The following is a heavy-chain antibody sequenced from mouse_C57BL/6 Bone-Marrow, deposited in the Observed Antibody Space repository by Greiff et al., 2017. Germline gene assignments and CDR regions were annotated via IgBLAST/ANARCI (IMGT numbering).Heavy chain of an antibody. J-gene: IGHJ1*03. CDR3: ARSPLGRPWYFDV. V-gene: IGHV1-7*01. CDR2: INPSSGYP. Sequence: VQLQQSGAELAKPGASVKLSCKASGYTFTSYWLHWVKQRPGQGLEWIGYINPSSGYPKYNQKFKDKATLTADQSSSTAYMQLSSLTYEHSAVYYCARSPLGRPWYFDVWGTGTTVTVSS. CDR1: GYTFTSYW. D-gene: IGHD4-1*01.